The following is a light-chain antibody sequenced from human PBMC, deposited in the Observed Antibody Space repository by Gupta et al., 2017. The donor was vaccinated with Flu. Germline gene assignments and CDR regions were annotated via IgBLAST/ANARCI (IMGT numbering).Light chain of an antibody. CDR2: EVS. V-gene: IGLV2-18*02. Sequence: QSALPQPPSLSGSPGQSVTISCTGTSSDVGYYNRVSWYQQLPGTVPKLMIYEVSNRPSGVPDRFSGSKSGNTASLTISGLQGDDEADYYCSSYTSTYTFVFGTGTKVTVL. J-gene: IGLJ1*01. CDR1: SSDVGYYNR. CDR3: SSYTSTYTFV.